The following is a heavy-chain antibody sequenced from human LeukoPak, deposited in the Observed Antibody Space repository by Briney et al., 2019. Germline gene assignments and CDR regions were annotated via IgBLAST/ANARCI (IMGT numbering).Heavy chain of an antibody. Sequence: PGGSLRLSCAASGFTFSSYAMSWVRQAPGKGLEWVGRIKRITDDGATDYAAPVKGRFIISRDDSKNTVFLQMNSLKSEDTGVYYCTTYFGDYEAYWGQGTLVTVSS. CDR1: GFTFSSYA. V-gene: IGHV3-15*01. D-gene: IGHD4-17*01. J-gene: IGHJ4*02. CDR3: TTYFGDYEAY. CDR2: IKRITDDGAT.